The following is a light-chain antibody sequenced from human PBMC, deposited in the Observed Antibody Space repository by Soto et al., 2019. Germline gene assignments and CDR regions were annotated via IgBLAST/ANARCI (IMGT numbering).Light chain of an antibody. V-gene: IGKV1-6*01. J-gene: IGKJ1*01. CDR3: RQHYNFSWT. CDR1: QDIRNE. Sequence: AIQMTQSPSSLSASVGDRVTITCRASQDIRNELAWYQQKPGKAPKPLIFAAVNLQSGVPSRFRGGGCGTQFTPTISSLQPEDVATYYRRQHYNFSWTFGQGTKVDIK. CDR2: AAV.